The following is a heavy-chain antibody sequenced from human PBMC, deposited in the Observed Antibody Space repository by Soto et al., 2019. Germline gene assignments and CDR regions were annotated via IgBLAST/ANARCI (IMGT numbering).Heavy chain of an antibody. CDR3: ARGSSSSWDKPEGFCDY. J-gene: IGHJ4*02. CDR2: IIPILGIA. V-gene: IGHV1-69*02. CDR1: GGTFSSYT. Sequence: QVQLVQSGAEVKKPGSSVKVSCKASGGTFSSYTISWVRQAPGQGLEWMGRIIPILGIANYAQKFQGRVTITADKSTSTAYMELSSLSSEDTAVYYCARGSSSSWDKPEGFCDYWGQGTLVTVSS. D-gene: IGHD6-13*01.